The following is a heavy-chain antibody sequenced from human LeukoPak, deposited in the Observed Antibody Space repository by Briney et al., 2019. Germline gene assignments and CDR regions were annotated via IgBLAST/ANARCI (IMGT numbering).Heavy chain of an antibody. CDR3: AIDPNWGTHS. J-gene: IGHJ4*02. CDR2: IGSSGGGI. Sequence: GSLRLSCAASGFTFSTYTMYWVRHPPGKRLEWVSIIGSSGGGIHYADSVKGRFTISRDNSKNAVYLQMNSLRVEDTAVYYCAIDPNWGTHSWGQGVLVTVSS. D-gene: IGHD7-27*01. V-gene: IGHV3-23*01. CDR1: GFTFSTYT.